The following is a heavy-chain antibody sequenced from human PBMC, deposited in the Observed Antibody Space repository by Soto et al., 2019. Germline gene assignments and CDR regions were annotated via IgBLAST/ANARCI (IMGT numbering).Heavy chain of an antibody. J-gene: IGHJ5*02. V-gene: IGHV3-30*18. CDR2: ISYDGSNK. Sequence: HPGGSLRLSCADSGFSFSSYGMHWVRQAPGKGLEWVAVISYDGSNKYYVDSVKGRFTISRDNSKNTLYLQMNSLRAEDTAVYYCAKDLPWFDPWGQGTLVTVSS. CDR3: AKDLPWFDP. CDR1: GFSFSSYG.